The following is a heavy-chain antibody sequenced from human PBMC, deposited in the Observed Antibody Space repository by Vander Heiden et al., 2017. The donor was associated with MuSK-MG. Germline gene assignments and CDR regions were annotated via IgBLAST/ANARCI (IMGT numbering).Heavy chain of an antibody. CDR3: ARGTVTTPPDFNWFDP. Sequence: QVQLQESGPGLVKSSQTLSLTCTVSGGSISSGSYYWSWIRQPAGKGLEWIGRIYTSGSTNYNPSLKSRVTISVDTSKNQFSLKLSSVTAADTAVYYCARGTVTTPPDFNWFDPWGQGTLVTVSS. CDR1: GGSISSGSYY. V-gene: IGHV4-61*02. CDR2: IYTSGST. J-gene: IGHJ5*02. D-gene: IGHD4-17*01.